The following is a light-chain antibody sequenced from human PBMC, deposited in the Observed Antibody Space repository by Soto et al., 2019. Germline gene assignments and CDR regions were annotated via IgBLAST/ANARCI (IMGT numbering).Light chain of an antibody. CDR3: SSYSSSTTLAI. CDR2: DVT. J-gene: IGLJ2*01. Sequence: QSALTQPASVSGSPGQSITISCAGTNGDIGVYNHVSWYQQHPDRAPRLLILDVTNRPSGISDRFSGSKSGNTASLTISGLQAEDEAHYYCSSYSSSTTLAIFGGGTKVTVL. CDR1: NGDIGVYNH. V-gene: IGLV2-14*03.